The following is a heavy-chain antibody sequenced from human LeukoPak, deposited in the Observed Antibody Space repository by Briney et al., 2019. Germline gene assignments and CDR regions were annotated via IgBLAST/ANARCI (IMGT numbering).Heavy chain of an antibody. CDR1: GYCISSGYY. V-gene: IGHV4-38-2*01. J-gene: IGHJ5*02. Sequence: PSQTLSLTCAVSGYCISSGYYWGWIRQPPGKGLEWIGSIYRSGSTYYNPSLKSRVTISVDTSKNQFSLKLSSVTAADTAVYYCARQTIDCSSTSCYPNWFDPWGQGTLVTVSS. CDR2: IYRSGST. D-gene: IGHD2-2*01. CDR3: ARQTIDCSSTSCYPNWFDP.